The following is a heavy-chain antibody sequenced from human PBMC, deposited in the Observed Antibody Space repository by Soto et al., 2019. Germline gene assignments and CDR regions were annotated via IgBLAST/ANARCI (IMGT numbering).Heavy chain of an antibody. CDR3: AKFMLVGATTNFDY. V-gene: IGHV3-23*01. CDR1: GFTFSTYA. CDR2: INIRGDRT. J-gene: IGHJ4*02. Sequence: SLRLSCAAPGFTFSTYAMTWVRQAPGKGLEWVSTINIRGDRTYYADSVKGRFTISRDNSKDTLYLQMNSLRAEDTAIYNCAKFMLVGATTNFDYRGLETLLTVSS. D-gene: IGHD5-12*01.